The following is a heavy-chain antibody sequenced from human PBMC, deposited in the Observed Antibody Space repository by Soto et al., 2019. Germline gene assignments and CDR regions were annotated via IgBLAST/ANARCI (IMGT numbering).Heavy chain of an antibody. V-gene: IGHV1-3*01. Sequence: QVQLVQSGAEVKKPGASVKVSCQASGYTFTSFPIHWVRQAPGQGLECMGWINAANGYTRYSQKFQGRVTITRDTSATTAYVDLTSLTSEDTGVYYCARGGGLDDWGQGTLINVSS. CDR2: INAANGYT. CDR1: GYTFTSFP. CDR3: ARGGGLDD. D-gene: IGHD3-10*01. J-gene: IGHJ4*02.